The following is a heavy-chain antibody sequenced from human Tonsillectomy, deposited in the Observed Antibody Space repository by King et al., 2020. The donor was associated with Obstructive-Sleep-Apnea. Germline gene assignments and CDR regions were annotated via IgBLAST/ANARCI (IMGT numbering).Heavy chain of an antibody. V-gene: IGHV4-39*07. CDR3: ARGYRIQLWPDY. D-gene: IGHD5-18*01. CDR2: IFNSGST. J-gene: IGHJ4*02. CDR1: GASISSRNSY. Sequence: QLQESGPGLVKPSETLSLSCTVSGASISSRNSYWGWIRQPPGKGLEWIGSIFNSGSTYYNPSLKSRVIISVDTSKNQFSLKLSSVTAADTAVYYCARGYRIQLWPDYWGQGTLVTVSS.